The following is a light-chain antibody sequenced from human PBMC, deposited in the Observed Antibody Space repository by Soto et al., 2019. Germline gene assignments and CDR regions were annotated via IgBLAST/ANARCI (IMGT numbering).Light chain of an antibody. Sequence: ETVMTQSPATLSMSPGESATLSCRASQSVGSNLAWYQQKPGQPPRLLIYTASTRATGIPARFSGSGSGTDFTLTISSLQSEDFALYYCQQYKNWPPVTFGGGTKVEIE. J-gene: IGKJ4*01. CDR3: QQYKNWPPVT. CDR2: TAS. CDR1: QSVGSN. V-gene: IGKV3-15*01.